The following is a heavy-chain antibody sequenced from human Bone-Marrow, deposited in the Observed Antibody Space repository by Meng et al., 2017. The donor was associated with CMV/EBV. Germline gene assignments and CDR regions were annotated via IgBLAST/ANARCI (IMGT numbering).Heavy chain of an antibody. CDR3: ARRPWGGLDY. D-gene: IGHD3-16*01. Sequence: SETLSLTCTVSGGSVSRGSNYWSWIRQPPGKGLEWIGYIHSSGSNNYNPSLRSRVTLSLDTSKNQFSLKLSSVTAADTAVYYCARRPWGGLDYWGQGALVTVSS. CDR2: IHSSGSN. V-gene: IGHV4-61*01. CDR1: GGSVSRGSNY. J-gene: IGHJ4*02.